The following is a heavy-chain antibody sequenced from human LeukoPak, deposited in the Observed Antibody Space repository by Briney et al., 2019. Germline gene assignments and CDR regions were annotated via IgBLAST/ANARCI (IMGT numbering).Heavy chain of an antibody. CDR2: INSDGRST. D-gene: IGHD3-9*01. Sequence: GGSLRLSCIASGFTFSRYWMHWVRQAPGKGLVWVSRINSDGRSTNYADSVKGRFSISRDNAENTLYLQMNSLRVEDTAVYYCVRGADTGYSSDSWGQGTLVTVSS. J-gene: IGHJ4*02. CDR3: VRGADTGYSSDS. V-gene: IGHV3-74*01. CDR1: GFTFSRYW.